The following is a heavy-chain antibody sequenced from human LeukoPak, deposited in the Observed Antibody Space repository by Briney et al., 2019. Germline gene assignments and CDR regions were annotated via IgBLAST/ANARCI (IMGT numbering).Heavy chain of an antibody. CDR3: ARGGYFGSGPMDV. V-gene: IGHV3-48*02. CDR2: ISTTGSTI. Sequence: GGSLRLSCAASEFTFSDYSMNWVRQAPGKGLEWVAYISTTGSTIYYADSVRGRFTISRDNANNSLHLQLNALRDEDTAVYYCARGGYFGSGPMDVWGQGTTVTVSS. CDR1: EFTFSDYS. D-gene: IGHD3-10*01. J-gene: IGHJ6*02.